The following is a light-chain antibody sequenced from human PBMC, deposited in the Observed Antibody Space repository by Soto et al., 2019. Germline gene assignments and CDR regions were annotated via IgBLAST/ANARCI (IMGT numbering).Light chain of an antibody. CDR1: QSVSIN. Sequence: EIVLTQSPGTLSLSAGERATLSCRASQSVSINLAWYQQKPGQAPRLLIYDASTRATGIPARFSGSGSGTEFTLIISSLQSKDFAVYYCQQYNNWHPLTFGGGTKVDIK. CDR3: QQYNNWHPLT. J-gene: IGKJ4*01. CDR2: DAS. V-gene: IGKV3D-15*01.